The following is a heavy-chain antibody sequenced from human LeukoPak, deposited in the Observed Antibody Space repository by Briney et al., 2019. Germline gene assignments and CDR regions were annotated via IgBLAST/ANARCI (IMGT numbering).Heavy chain of an antibody. J-gene: IGHJ4*02. D-gene: IGHD2-21*01. V-gene: IGHV4-59*01. CDR3: QAEDGIRDFDY. Sequence: TSETLSLTCSVSGVSIFSYYWNWIRQPPGKGLEWIGYVHYSGSTNYNPSLKSRVTISVDTSKSQFSLKLSSATAADTAVFFFQAEDGIRDFDYWGQGTLLTVSS. CDR2: VHYSGST. CDR1: GVSIFSYY.